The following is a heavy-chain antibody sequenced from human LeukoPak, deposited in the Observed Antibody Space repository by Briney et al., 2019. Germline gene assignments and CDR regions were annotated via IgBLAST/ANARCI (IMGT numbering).Heavy chain of an antibody. CDR3: ARNYGDYFDY. V-gene: IGHV4-39*01. CDR2: IYYSGST. J-gene: IGHJ4*02. Sequence: PSETLSLTCTVSGGSISSSSYYLGWIRQPPGKGLEWIGSIYYSGSTYYNPSLKSRVTISVDTSKNQFSLKLSSVTAADTAVYYCARNYGDYFDYWGQGTLVTVSS. D-gene: IGHD4-17*01. CDR1: GGSISSSSYY.